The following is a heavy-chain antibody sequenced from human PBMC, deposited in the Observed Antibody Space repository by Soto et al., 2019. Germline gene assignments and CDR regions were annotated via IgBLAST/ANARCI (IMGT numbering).Heavy chain of an antibody. CDR1: GFPLSARGVG. V-gene: IGHV2-5*01. D-gene: IGHD3-16*01. Sequence: QITLKESGPTLVKPTETLTLTCTVSGFPLSARGVGVGWIRQPPGKALEWLEVIYWNDDKRYSPSLKSRLTITKDTSKNQVVLTMTNTDPVDTAKYYCAHSPWGSAPDYWGQGTLVTVSS. J-gene: IGHJ4*02. CDR3: AHSPWGSAPDY. CDR2: IYWNDDK.